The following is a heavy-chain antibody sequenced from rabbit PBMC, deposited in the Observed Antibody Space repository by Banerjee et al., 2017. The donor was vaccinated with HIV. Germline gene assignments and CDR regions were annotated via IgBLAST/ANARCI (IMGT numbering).Heavy chain of an antibody. CDR3: ARDRNGDNTYYLDL. D-gene: IGHD2-1*01. V-gene: IGHV1S45*01. CDR2: IRAGSSIST. Sequence: QEQLEESGGDLVKPEGSLTLTCTASGWSFSGGYWMCWVRQAPGKGLEWIACIRAGSSISTYYANWAKGRFTVSKTSSTTVTLQMTSLTAADTATYFCARDRNGDNTYYLDLWGQGTLVTVS. J-gene: IGHJ4*01. CDR1: GWSFSGGYW.